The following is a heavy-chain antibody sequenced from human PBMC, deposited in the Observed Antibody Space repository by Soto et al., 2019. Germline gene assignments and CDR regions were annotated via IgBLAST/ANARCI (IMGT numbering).Heavy chain of an antibody. J-gene: IGHJ5*02. CDR3: ARAGYGDPSDWCDP. V-gene: IGHV4-31*03. CDR1: GGSISSGGYY. D-gene: IGHD4-17*01. Sequence: QVQLQESGPGLVKPSQTLSLTCTVSGGSISSGGYYWSWIRQHPGKGLEWIGYIYYSGSTYYNPSVKSRVTISVDTSKNQLSLKLSSVTAADTAVYYCARAGYGDPSDWCDPWGQGTLGTVFS. CDR2: IYYSGST.